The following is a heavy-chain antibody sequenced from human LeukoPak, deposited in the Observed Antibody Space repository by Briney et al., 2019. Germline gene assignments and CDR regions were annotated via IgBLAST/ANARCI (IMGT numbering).Heavy chain of an antibody. D-gene: IGHD3-3*01. CDR1: GYTFTSYD. CDR3: ARVGYYDFWSGYLNWFDP. CDR2: MNPNSGNT. Sequence: APVKVSCKASGYTFTSYDINWVRQATGQGLEWMGWMNPNSGNTGYAQKFQGRVTMTRNTSISTAYMELSSLRSEDTAVNYCARVGYYDFWSGYLNWFDPWGQGTLVTVSS. V-gene: IGHV1-8*01. J-gene: IGHJ5*02.